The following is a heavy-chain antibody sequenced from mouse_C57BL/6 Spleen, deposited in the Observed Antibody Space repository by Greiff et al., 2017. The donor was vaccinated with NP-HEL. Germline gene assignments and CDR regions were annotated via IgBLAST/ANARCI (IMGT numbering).Heavy chain of an antibody. CDR1: GYTFTSYW. CDR3: AREVTIVGGFAD. Sequence: QVQLQQPGAELVKPGASVKLSCKASGYTFTSYWMHWVQQRPGQGLEWIGMIHPNSGSTNSNDKFKSKATLTVDKSSSTAYMQLSSQTAEESAVYYGAREVTIVGGFADWGQGTLVTVAA. CDR2: IHPNSGST. J-gene: IGHJ3*01. V-gene: IGHV1-64*01. D-gene: IGHD2-12*01.